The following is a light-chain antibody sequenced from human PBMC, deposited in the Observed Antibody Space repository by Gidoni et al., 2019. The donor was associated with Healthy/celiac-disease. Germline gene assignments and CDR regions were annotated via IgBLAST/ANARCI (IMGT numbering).Light chain of an antibody. CDR1: QSVSNSF. V-gene: IGKV3-20*01. Sequence: LTQSPGTLSLSPGERAILSCRASQSVSNSFLAWYQQKPGQAPRLLIYGASNRATGLPDRFSGSRAGTDFTLTISRLEPEDFAVYYCHQYGRSPFTFGPGTKVDIK. CDR3: HQYGRSPFT. CDR2: GAS. J-gene: IGKJ3*01.